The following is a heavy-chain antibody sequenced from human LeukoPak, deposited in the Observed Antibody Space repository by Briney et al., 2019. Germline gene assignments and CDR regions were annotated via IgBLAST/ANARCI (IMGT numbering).Heavy chain of an antibody. CDR2: IYYSGST. V-gene: IGHV4-59*01. CDR1: GGSISSYY. D-gene: IGHD5-18*01. J-gene: IGHJ4*02. CDR3: ARGTRGGYSYGYYFDY. Sequence: SETLSLTCTVSGGSISSYYWSWIRQPPGKGLEWIGYIYYSGSTNYNPSLKSRVTISVDTSKSQFSLKLSSVTAADTAVYCCARGTRGGYSYGYYFDYWGQGTLVTVSS.